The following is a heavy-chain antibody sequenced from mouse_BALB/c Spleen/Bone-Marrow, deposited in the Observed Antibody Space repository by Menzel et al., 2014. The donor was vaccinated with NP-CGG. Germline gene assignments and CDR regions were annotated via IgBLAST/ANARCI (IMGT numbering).Heavy chain of an antibody. CDR3: ARSRGNCLSDAMDY. D-gene: IGHD2-1*01. CDR2: ISSGSSTI. Sequence: EVMLVESGGGLVQPGGSRKLSCAASGFTFSSFGMHWVRQAPEKGLEWVAYISSGSSTIYYADTVKGRFTISTDNPKSTVFMQMSSLRSEDSAMYYCARSRGNCLSDAMDYWGQGTSVTVSS. V-gene: IGHV5-17*02. J-gene: IGHJ4*01. CDR1: GFTFSSFG.